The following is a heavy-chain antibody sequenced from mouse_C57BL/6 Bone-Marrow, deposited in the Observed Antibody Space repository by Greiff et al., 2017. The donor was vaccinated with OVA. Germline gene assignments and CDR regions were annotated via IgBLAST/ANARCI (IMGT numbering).Heavy chain of an antibody. Sequence: QVQLQPPGAELVKPGASVKLSCKASGYTFTSYWMHWVKQRPGQGLEWIGMIHPNSGSTNYNEKFKSKATLTVDKSSSTAYMQLSSLTSEDSAVYYCAREGGNYVWYFDVWGTGTTVTVSS. J-gene: IGHJ1*03. CDR1: GYTFTSYW. D-gene: IGHD2-1*01. V-gene: IGHV1-64*01. CDR2: IHPNSGST. CDR3: AREGGNYVWYFDV.